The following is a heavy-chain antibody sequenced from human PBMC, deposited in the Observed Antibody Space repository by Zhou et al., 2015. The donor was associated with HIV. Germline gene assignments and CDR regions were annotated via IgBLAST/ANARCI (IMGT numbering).Heavy chain of an antibody. CDR1: GGTFSGSD. CDR3: VREGRNYDRSRDPNV. V-gene: IGHV1-69*06. D-gene: IGHD3-22*01. CDR2: ITPMFETE. Sequence: LVQSGTEVRKPGSSVKVSCKATGGTFSGSDISWVRQAPGQGLEWMGSITPMFETETYAEKFRARLTITVDKSTSAAYMELSSLTSEDAAVYYCVREGRNYDRSRDPNVWGQGTLVTVSS. J-gene: IGHJ4*02.